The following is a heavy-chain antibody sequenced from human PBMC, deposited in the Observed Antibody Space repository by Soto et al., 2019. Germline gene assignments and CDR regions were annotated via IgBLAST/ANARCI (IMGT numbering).Heavy chain of an antibody. J-gene: IGHJ4*02. CDR1: RFTFTSYA. CDR3: AKDVEGGSLFRGAFDY. CDR2: ISASGGAT. D-gene: IGHD1-26*01. Sequence: EVELLESGGGLVQPGGSLRLSCVASRFTFTSYAMSWVRQAPGKGLEWVAAISASGGATIHADSVKGRLTISRDNSKNTLYLQMNSLRAEDTAVYYRAKDVEGGSLFRGAFDYWGQGTQVTVSS. V-gene: IGHV3-23*01.